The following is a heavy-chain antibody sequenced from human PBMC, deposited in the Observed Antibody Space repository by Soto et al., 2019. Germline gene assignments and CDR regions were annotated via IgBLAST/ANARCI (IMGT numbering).Heavy chain of an antibody. CDR2: SRNKAKKYTT. Sequence: PGGSLRLSCVGSGFRFSDHYMDWVRQAPGKGLEWVGRSRNKAKKYTTEYAASVKGRFTISRDDSKNSLYLQMNSLKTEDTAVYYCARISASVSNAFDIWGQGTMVTVSS. D-gene: IGHD3-3*02. CDR3: ARISASVSNAFDI. CDR1: GFRFSDHY. J-gene: IGHJ3*02. V-gene: IGHV3-72*01.